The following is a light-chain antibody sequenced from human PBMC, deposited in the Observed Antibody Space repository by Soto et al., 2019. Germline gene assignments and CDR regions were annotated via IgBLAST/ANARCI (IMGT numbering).Light chain of an antibody. V-gene: IGLV2-14*01. CDR3: SSYTSTGAWV. J-gene: IGLJ7*01. Sequence: QSALAQPASVSGSPGQSITISCSGTSSDIGAYISVSWYQQHPGQVPQLMIYEVSNRPSGVSNRFSGSKSGNTASLTISGLQPEDESDYYCSSYTSTGAWVFGGGTQLTVL. CDR2: EVS. CDR1: SSDIGAYIS.